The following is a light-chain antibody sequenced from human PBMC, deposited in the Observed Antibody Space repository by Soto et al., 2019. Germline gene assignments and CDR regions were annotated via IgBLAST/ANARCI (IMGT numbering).Light chain of an antibody. CDR3: QQYNNWPLQT. CDR1: QSVNSN. J-gene: IGKJ1*01. CDR2: AAS. Sequence: ETVMTQSPATLSVSPGERATLSCRASQSVNSNLAWYQKKPGHAPRLLIYAASTRATGIPARFSGSGSGTEFTLTISSLQSEDFAVYYCQQYNNWPLQTFGQGTKVDIK. V-gene: IGKV3-15*01.